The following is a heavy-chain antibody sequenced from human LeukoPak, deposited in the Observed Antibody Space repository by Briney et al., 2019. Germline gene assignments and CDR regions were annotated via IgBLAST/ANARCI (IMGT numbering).Heavy chain of an antibody. CDR2: ISNSGSTI. V-gene: IGHV3-11*04. D-gene: IGHD1-1*01. CDR1: GFTFSDYY. J-gene: IGHJ3*02. CDR3: ARDGRRDSDAFDI. Sequence: GGSLRLSCAASGFTFSDYYMSWIRQAPGKGLEWVSYISNSGSTIYYADSVKGRFTISRDNAKNSLYLQMNSLRAEDTAVYYCARDGRRDSDAFDIWGQGTMVTASS.